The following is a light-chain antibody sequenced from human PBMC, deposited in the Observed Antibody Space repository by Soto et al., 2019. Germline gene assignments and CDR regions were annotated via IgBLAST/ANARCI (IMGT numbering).Light chain of an antibody. V-gene: IGKV3-20*01. Sequence: EIVLTQSPGTLSLSPGERATLSCRASQSVSNSFLAWYQQKPGQAPRLLIYGASSRATGIPDRFSGSGSGTDFPLTISRLGPEDFAVYYCQQYGSSPYTFGQGTKLEIK. CDR3: QQYGSSPYT. J-gene: IGKJ2*01. CDR2: GAS. CDR1: QSVSNSF.